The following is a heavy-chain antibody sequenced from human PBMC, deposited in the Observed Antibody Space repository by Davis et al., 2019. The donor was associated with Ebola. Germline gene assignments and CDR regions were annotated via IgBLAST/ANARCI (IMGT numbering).Heavy chain of an antibody. V-gene: IGHV3-23*01. CDR2: ISGSGGST. D-gene: IGHD3-10*01. CDR1: GFTFVNFW. CDR3: ASRYGSGKFFSY. Sequence: GGSLRLSCAASGFTFVNFWMTWVRQAPGKGLEWVSAISGSGGSTYYADSVKGRFTISRDNSKNTLYLQMNSLRADDTAVYYCASRYGSGKFFSYWGQGTLVTVSS. J-gene: IGHJ4*02.